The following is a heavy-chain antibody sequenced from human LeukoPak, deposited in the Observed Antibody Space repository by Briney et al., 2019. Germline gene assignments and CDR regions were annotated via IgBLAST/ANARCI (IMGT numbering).Heavy chain of an antibody. Sequence: GGSLRLSCAASGFTFSSYAMSWVRQAPGKGLEWVSAISGSGGSTYYADSVKGRFTIPRDNSKKTLYLQMNSLRAEDTAVYYCAKDLYSSSWYSWFDPWGQGTLVTVSS. CDR3: AKDLYSSSWYSWFDP. CDR2: ISGSGGST. CDR1: GFTFSSYA. D-gene: IGHD6-13*01. V-gene: IGHV3-23*01. J-gene: IGHJ5*02.